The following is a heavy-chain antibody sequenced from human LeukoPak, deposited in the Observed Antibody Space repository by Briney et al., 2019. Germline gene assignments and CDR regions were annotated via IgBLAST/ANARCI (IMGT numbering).Heavy chain of an antibody. CDR2: INPNSGGT. D-gene: IGHD3-16*01. V-gene: IGHV1-2*02. CDR1: EYTFNEYL. J-gene: IGHJ5*02. Sequence: ASVKVFWKASEYTFNEYLMHWVPPAPGQGLEWMGWINPNSGGTNYAQKFQGRVTMTRDTSISTAYMELSRLRSDDTAVYYCATRGDKGDTRGWCYHWGQGSLVTVSS. CDR3: ATRGDKGDTRGWCYH.